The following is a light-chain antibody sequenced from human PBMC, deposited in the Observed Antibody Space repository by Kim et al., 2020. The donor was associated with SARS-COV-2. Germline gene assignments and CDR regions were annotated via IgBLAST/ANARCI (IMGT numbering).Light chain of an antibody. J-gene: IGKJ1*01. Sequence: SVGDRVSITCQASQSFSSWLAWYQHKSGEAPKLLIYKASSLESGVPSRFSGSGSGTEFTLTISSRQADDFATYYGQQYDSNFQRAFGQGTKADIK. CDR3: QQYDSNFQRA. V-gene: IGKV1-5*03. CDR1: QSFSSW. CDR2: KAS.